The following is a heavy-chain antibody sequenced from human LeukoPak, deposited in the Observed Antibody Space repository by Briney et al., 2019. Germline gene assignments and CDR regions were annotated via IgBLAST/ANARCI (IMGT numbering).Heavy chain of an antibody. D-gene: IGHD4-17*01. CDR1: GGSISSGSYY. Sequence: SETLSLTCTVSGGSISSGSYYWSWIRQPAGKGLEWIGRIYTSGSTNYNPSLKSRVTMSVDTSKNQFSLKLSSVTAADTAVYYCARVSGNDYGDYGGYFDYWGQGTLVTVSS. V-gene: IGHV4-61*02. CDR2: IYTSGST. CDR3: ARVSGNDYGDYGGYFDY. J-gene: IGHJ4*02.